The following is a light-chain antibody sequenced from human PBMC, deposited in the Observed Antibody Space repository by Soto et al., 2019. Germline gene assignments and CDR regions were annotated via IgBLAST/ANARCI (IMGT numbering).Light chain of an antibody. J-gene: IGKJ5*01. CDR1: QSVNSY. CDR2: DGS. CDR3: QPCSDWIPTA. V-gene: IGKV3-11*01. Sequence: QSRDALSLSPGDRATLSCRASQSVNSYLAWYQQKPGQAPRLLIYDGSNRATGIPARFSGSGSGTDFTLTISSLEPEDFALHSCQPCSDWIPTAFRHRTRL.